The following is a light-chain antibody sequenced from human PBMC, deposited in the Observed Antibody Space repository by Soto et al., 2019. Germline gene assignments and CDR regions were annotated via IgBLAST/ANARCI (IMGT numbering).Light chain of an antibody. V-gene: IGLV2-14*01. CDR3: SSYTSSSTQV. CDR2: EVS. J-gene: IGLJ1*01. CDR1: SSDVGGYNY. Sequence: QSALTQPASVSGSPGQSITISCTGTSSDVGGYNYVSWYQQHPGKAPKLTIYEVSNRPSGVSNRFSGSKSGNTASLTISGLQAENGADYYCSSYTSSSTQVFGTGTKVTVL.